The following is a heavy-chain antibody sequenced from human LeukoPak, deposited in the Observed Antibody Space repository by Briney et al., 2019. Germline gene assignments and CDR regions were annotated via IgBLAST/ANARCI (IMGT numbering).Heavy chain of an antibody. V-gene: IGHV3-21*01. CDR3: ARDKIVGATHFDY. CDR1: GFTFSSYS. CDR2: ISSLSHI. Sequence: PGGSLRLSCAASGFTFSSYSMNWVRQAPGKGLEWVSSISSLSHISYADSVKGRFTISRDNAKNSLYLQMNSLRAEDTAVYYCARDKIVGATHFDYWGQGTLVTVSS. J-gene: IGHJ4*02. D-gene: IGHD1-26*01.